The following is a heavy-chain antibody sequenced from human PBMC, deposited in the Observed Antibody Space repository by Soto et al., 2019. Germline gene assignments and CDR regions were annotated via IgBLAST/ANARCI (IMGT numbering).Heavy chain of an antibody. V-gene: IGHV3-66*01. CDR1: GFTVSSNH. CDR2: IYSGGDT. J-gene: IGHJ4*02. Sequence: EVQLVESGASLVQPGGSLRLSCAASGFTVSSNHMTWVRQAPGKGLEWVSTIYSGGDTYYAGSVKGRFTISRDNSKNTRYLQMNSLIAEDTAVYYCTRGQVKLDYWGQVTLVTVSS. D-gene: IGHD2-15*01. CDR3: TRGQVKLDY.